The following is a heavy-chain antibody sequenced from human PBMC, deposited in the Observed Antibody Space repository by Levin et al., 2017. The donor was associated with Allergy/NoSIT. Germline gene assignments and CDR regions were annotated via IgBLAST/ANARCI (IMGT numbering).Heavy chain of an antibody. CDR3: ARYRPVYGGNPDF. Sequence: RAGGSLRLSCKGSGYNFAGYWIGWVRQMPGKGLEWMAIMNPHDSHTTYSPSFQGQVTISADKSITTAYLQWSSLKASDTAMYYCARYRPVYGGNPDFWGQGTLVTVSS. CDR2: MNPHDSHT. CDR1: GYNFAGYW. J-gene: IGHJ4*02. V-gene: IGHV5-51*01. D-gene: IGHD4-23*01.